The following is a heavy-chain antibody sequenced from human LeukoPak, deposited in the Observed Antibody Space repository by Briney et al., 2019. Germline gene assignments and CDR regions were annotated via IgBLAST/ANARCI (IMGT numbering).Heavy chain of an antibody. CDR1: GFPFSIFW. CDR2: IKHDGSEK. CDR3: AKGMTTGD. Sequence: GGSLRLSCAASGFPFSIFWMNWVRQAPGKGLEWVDNIKHDGSEKYYVDSVKGRFTISRDNAKSPVFLQMNSLRVEDTAVYYWAKGMTTGDWGQGTLVTVSS. D-gene: IGHD4-17*01. V-gene: IGHV3-7*05. J-gene: IGHJ4*02.